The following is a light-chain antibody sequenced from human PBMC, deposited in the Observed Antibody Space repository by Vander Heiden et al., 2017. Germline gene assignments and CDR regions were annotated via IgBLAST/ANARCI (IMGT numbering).Light chain of an antibody. CDR1: QGISSD. Sequence: TITCRASQGISSDLGWYQQKPGKAPKLLIYAASTLQSGVPSRFSGSGSGTDFTLTISCLQSEDFATYYCLQYYSYPRTFGQGTKVEIK. J-gene: IGKJ1*01. V-gene: IGKV1-8*01. CDR2: AAS. CDR3: LQYYSYPRT.